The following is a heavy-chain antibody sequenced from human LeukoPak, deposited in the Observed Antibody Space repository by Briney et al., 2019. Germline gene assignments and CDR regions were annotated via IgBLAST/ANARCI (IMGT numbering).Heavy chain of an antibody. CDR1: GFTFSSYG. CDR2: IWYDGSNK. CDR3: AKDLYTDYYYYMDV. J-gene: IGHJ6*03. Sequence: GGSLRLSCAASGFTFSSYGMHWVRQAPGKGLEWVAVIWYDGSNKYYADSVKGRFTISRDNSKNTLYLQMNSLRAEDTALYYCAKDLYTDYYYYMDVWGKGTTVTVSS. V-gene: IGHV3-30*02. D-gene: IGHD1-14*01.